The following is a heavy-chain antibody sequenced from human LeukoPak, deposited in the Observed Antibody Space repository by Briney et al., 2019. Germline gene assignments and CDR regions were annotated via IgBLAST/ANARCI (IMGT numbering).Heavy chain of an antibody. D-gene: IGHD2-2*01. CDR2: IKQDGSEK. CDR3: ARVRKVVPAANLLVTYYYYGMDV. CDR1: GFTFSSYW. V-gene: IGHV3-7*01. Sequence: GGSLRLSCAASGFTFSSYWMSWVRQAPGKGLEWVANIKQDGSEKYYVDSVKGRFTISRDNSKNTLYLQMNSLRAEDTAVYYCARVRKVVPAANLLVTYYYYGMDVWGQGTTVTVSS. J-gene: IGHJ6*02.